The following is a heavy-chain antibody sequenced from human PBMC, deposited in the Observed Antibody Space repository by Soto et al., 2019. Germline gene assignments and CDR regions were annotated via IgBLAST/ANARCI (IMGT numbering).Heavy chain of an antibody. CDR1: GDSISSYY. J-gene: IGHJ4*02. CDR3: ALRSLAVVPEY. Sequence: QVQLQESGPGLVKPSETLSLTCAVSGDSISSYYCMWIRQPPGKGLESIGYLYYGRSANYNPSLTSRVTLAVDTSTNQCALTLSSMTAADTAVYYCALRSLAVVPEYWGQGTLVTVSS. V-gene: IGHV4-59*01. CDR2: LYYGRSA. D-gene: IGHD3-22*01.